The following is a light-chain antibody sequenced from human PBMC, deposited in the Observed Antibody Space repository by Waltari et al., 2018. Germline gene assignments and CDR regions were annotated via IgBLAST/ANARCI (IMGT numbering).Light chain of an antibody. CDR3: CSHTNIGTWV. V-gene: IGLV2-14*01. J-gene: IGLJ3*02. CDR1: NSDIGNYNN. Sequence: QSALTQPASVSGSLGQSITISCLGTNSDIGNYNNVSWYQQIPGEAPRLIIYEVSNRPSRISSRFSGSKSGMTASLTISGLQADDEGIYYCCSHTNIGTWVFGGGTTLTVL. CDR2: EVS.